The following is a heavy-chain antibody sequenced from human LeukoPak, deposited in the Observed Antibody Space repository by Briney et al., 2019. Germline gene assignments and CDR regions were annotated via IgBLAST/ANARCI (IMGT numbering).Heavy chain of an antibody. V-gene: IGHV4-34*01. J-gene: IGHJ4*02. CDR1: GGSFSGYY. CDR3: ARDPPKYYYGSGSYYNDY. Sequence: SETLSLTCAVYGGSFSGYYWSWIRQPPGKGLEWIGEINHSGSTNYNPSHKRRVTISVDTSKNQFSLKLSSVTAADTAVYYCARDPPKYYYGSGSYYNDYWGQGTLVTVSS. CDR2: INHSGST. D-gene: IGHD3-10*01.